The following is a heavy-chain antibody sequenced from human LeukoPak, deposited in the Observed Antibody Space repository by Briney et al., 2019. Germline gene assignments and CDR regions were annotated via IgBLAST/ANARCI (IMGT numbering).Heavy chain of an antibody. Sequence: GGSLRLSCAASGFTFSRNWMYWVRQAPGKGLVWVSRINIDGSSTSYADSVRGRFTISRDNAKNTLYLQMNSLRAEDTAVYYCASGSGSYFPGYWGQGTLVTVSS. CDR2: INIDGSST. D-gene: IGHD3-10*01. CDR3: ASGSGSYFPGY. V-gene: IGHV3-74*01. CDR1: GFTFSRNW. J-gene: IGHJ4*02.